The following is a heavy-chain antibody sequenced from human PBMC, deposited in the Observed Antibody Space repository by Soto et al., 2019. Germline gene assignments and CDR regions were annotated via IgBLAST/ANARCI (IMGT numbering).Heavy chain of an antibody. CDR2: IYHSGST. Sequence: QLQLQESGSGLVKPSQTLSLTYAVSGGSISSGGYSWSWIRQPPGKGLEWIGYIYHSGSTYYNPSLKSRVTISVDRSKNQYSLKLSSVTAADTAVYYCARENNVLPGGYFDYWGQGTLVNVSS. CDR3: ARENNVLPGGYFDY. V-gene: IGHV4-30-2*01. J-gene: IGHJ4*02. CDR1: GGSISSGGYS. D-gene: IGHD3-10*01.